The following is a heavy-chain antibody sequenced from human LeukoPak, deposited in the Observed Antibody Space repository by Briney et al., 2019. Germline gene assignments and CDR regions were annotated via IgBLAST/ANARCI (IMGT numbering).Heavy chain of an antibody. CDR3: VRDPSSGWTGDY. CDR1: GFTFTTYA. J-gene: IGHJ4*02. CDR2: ISYDGSYP. Sequence: GGSLRLSCAASGFTFTTYAMHWVRQAPGKGLEWVAVISYDGSYPNYADSVKGRFTISRDNSRDTLFMQMNSLRRDETAVYYCVRDPSSGWTGDYWGKGPLVIVSS. D-gene: IGHD6-19*01. V-gene: IGHV3-30*04.